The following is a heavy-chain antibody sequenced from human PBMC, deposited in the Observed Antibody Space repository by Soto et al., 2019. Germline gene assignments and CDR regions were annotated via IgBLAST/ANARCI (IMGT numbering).Heavy chain of an antibody. CDR1: GGSISSYY. D-gene: IGHD1-26*01. Sequence: PSETLSLTCTASGGSISSYYRSWIRQPPGKGLEWIGYIYYSGSTNYNPSLKSRVTISVDTSKNPFSLKLSSVTAADTAVYYCARDQGAVSWLDYYCGMDVWGQGTTVTVSS. CDR2: IYYSGST. CDR3: ARDQGAVSWLDYYCGMDV. J-gene: IGHJ6*02. V-gene: IGHV4-59*01.